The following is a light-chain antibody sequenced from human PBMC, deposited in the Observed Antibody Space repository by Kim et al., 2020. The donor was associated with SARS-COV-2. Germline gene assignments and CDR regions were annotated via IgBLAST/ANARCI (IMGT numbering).Light chain of an antibody. J-gene: IGKJ4*01. Sequence: ASVGDRVTLACRASQSVGRKLTWYQQKPGEAPKLLIYDASSLQRGVPSRFSGGGSGTEFALTITTLQPDDFATYYCQQYYVYPLTFGGGTKVDIK. CDR1: QSVGRK. CDR2: DAS. CDR3: QQYYVYPLT. V-gene: IGKV1-5*01.